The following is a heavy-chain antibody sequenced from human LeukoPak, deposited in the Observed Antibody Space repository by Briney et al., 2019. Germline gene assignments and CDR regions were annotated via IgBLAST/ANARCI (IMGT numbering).Heavy chain of an antibody. CDR1: GLTFSSYS. Sequence: GGSLRLSRAASGLTFSSYSMNWVRQAPGKGLEWVSCIKSDGSSTTYADSVKGRFTISRDNARNTLYLQMNSLRAEDTAVYYCAKSDYFDSWGQGTLVTVSS. J-gene: IGHJ4*02. CDR3: AKSDYFDS. V-gene: IGHV3-74*01. CDR2: IKSDGSST.